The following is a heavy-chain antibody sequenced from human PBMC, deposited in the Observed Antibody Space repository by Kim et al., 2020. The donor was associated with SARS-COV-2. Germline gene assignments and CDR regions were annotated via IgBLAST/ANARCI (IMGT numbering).Heavy chain of an antibody. D-gene: IGHD1-7*01. CDR3: ARDPYWYNWNYDAFDI. CDR1: GFTFSSYW. CDR2: IKQDGSEK. Sequence: GGSLRLSCAASGFTFSSYWMSWVRQAPGKGLEWVANIKQDGSEKYYVDSVKGRFTISRDNAKNSLYLQMNSLRAEDTAVYYCARDPYWYNWNYDAFDIWGQGTMFTVSS. J-gene: IGHJ3*02. V-gene: IGHV3-7*01.